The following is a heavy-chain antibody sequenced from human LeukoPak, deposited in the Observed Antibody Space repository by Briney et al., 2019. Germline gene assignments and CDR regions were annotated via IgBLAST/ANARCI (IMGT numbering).Heavy chain of an antibody. CDR2: IYPGDSDT. J-gene: IGHJ4*02. CDR3: AGRRRRGSGSYGPDY. V-gene: IGHV5-51*01. CDR1: GYSFTSYW. Sequence: GESLKISCKGSGYSFTSYWIGWVRQMPGKGLEWMGIIYPGDSDTRYSPSFEGQVTISADKSISTAYLQWSSLKASDTAKYYCAGRRRRGSGSYGPDYWGQGTLVTVSS. D-gene: IGHD1-26*01.